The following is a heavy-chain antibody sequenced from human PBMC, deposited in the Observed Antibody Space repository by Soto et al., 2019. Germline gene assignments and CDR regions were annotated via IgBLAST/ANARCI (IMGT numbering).Heavy chain of an antibody. CDR3: AKGPTPYYYGSGSYPED. V-gene: IGHV3-23*01. J-gene: IGHJ4*02. Sequence: GGSLRLSCAASGFTFSSYAMSWVRQAPGKGLEWVSAISGSGGSTYYADSVKGRFTISRDNSKNTLYLQMNSLRAEDTAVYYCAKGPTPYYYGSGSYPEDWGQGTLVTVSS. D-gene: IGHD3-10*01. CDR1: GFTFSSYA. CDR2: ISGSGGST.